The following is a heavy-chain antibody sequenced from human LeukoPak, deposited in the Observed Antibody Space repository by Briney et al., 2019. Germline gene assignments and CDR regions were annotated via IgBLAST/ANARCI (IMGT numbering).Heavy chain of an antibody. V-gene: IGHV3-23*01. Sequence: GGSLRLSCAASGFPFTNYAMNWVRQAPGKGLEWVSAISTSGGSTYYADSVQGRFTISRDNSKNTLYLQMNSLRAEDTAVYYCARFGSSWYYFDYWGQGTLVTVSS. CDR1: GFPFTNYA. J-gene: IGHJ4*02. CDR3: ARFGSSWYYFDY. CDR2: ISTSGGST. D-gene: IGHD6-13*01.